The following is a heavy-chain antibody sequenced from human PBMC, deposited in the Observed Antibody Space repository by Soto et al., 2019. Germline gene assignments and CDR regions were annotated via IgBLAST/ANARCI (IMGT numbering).Heavy chain of an antibody. J-gene: IGHJ6*02. CDR2: IIPIFGTA. CDR1: GGTFSSYA. CDR3: ARGGKDATTSYYYSGMDV. V-gene: IGHV1-69*13. D-gene: IGHD1-26*01. Sequence: SVKVSCKASGGTFSSYAISWVRQAPGQGLEWMGGIIPIFGTANYAQKFQGRVTITADESTSTAYMELSSLRSEDTAVYYCARGGKDATTSYYYSGMDVWGQGTGSPSP.